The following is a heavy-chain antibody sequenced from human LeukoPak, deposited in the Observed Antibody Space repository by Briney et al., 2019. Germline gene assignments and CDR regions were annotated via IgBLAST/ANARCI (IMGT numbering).Heavy chain of an antibody. CDR1: GFTFSSYE. J-gene: IGHJ4*02. V-gene: IGHV3-48*03. Sequence: GGSLRLSCAASGFTFSSYEMNWVRQAPGKGLEWVSYISGSGDTKYYADSVKGRVTISRDNAKNSLHLQMNSLRAEDTAVYYCARKVVGGHFDYWGQGTLVTVSS. D-gene: IGHD2-15*01. CDR3: ARKVVGGHFDY. CDR2: ISGSGDTK.